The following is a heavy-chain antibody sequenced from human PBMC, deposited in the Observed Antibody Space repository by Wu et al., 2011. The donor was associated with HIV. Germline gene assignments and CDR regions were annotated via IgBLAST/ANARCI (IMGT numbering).Heavy chain of an antibody. CDR1: GYTFVGYN. V-gene: IGHV1-2*02. J-gene: IGHJ6*02. Sequence: QVQLVQSGAEVKEPGASMKVACKASGYTFVGYNIHWVRQVPGQGLEWMGWINPNSGGTNYAQKFQGRVTMTRDTSISTAYMELSRLRSDDTAVYYCARAWKQQLVKFVYYYYAMDVWGQGTTVTVSS. CDR3: ARAWKQQLVKFVYYYYAMDV. D-gene: IGHD6-13*01. CDR2: INPNSGGT.